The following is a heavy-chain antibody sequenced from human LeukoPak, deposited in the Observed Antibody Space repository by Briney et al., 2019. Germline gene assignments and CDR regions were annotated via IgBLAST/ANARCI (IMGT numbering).Heavy chain of an antibody. V-gene: IGHV3-23*01. D-gene: IGHD3-10*01. Sequence: GGSLRLSCAASGFTSSSYAMSWVRQAPGEWREGVSTISYSGDSTYYADSVKCRFTISRDNSKNTLCLLMNGLRAEDTAVYYCAKVPYSNYGSGRPPFMDVWGQGTTVAVSS. CDR3: AKVPYSNYGSGRPPFMDV. CDR1: GFTSSSYA. CDR2: ISYSGDST. J-gene: IGHJ6*02.